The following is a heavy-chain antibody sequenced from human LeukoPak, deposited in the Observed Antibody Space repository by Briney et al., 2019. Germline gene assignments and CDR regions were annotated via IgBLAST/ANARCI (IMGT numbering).Heavy chain of an antibody. V-gene: IGHV4-39*07. J-gene: IGHJ4*02. CDR2: INHSGST. D-gene: IGHD3-22*01. Sequence: PSETLSLTCTVSGGSISSSSYYWSWIRQPPGKGLEWIGEINHSGSTNYNPSLKSRVTISVDTSKNQFSLKLSSVTAADTAVYXXXXXXXXXXXXXXXXXGYDGGFDYWGQGTLVTVSS. CDR3: XXXXXXXXXXXXXXXGYDGGFDY. CDR1: GGSISSSSYY.